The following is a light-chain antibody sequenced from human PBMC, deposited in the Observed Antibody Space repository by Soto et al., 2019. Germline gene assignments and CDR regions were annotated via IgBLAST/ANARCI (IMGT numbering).Light chain of an antibody. CDR2: KAS. Sequence: DIQMTQSPSTLSASVGDRVTITCRASQSISTWLAWYQEKPGKAPKLRIYKASSLQSGVPSRFSGSGSGTEVILTVGSLQPDDLATCDCQQYINRWTFGQGTKVEIK. CDR3: QQYINRWT. CDR1: QSISTW. V-gene: IGKV1-5*03. J-gene: IGKJ1*01.